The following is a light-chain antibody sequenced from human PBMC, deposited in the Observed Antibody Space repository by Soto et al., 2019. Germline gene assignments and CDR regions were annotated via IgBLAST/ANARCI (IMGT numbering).Light chain of an antibody. J-gene: IGLJ2*01. CDR1: NIGSKS. CDR2: DDN. V-gene: IGLV3-21*02. CDR3: QVWDSSGDQVV. Sequence: SYELTQPPSVSVAPGQTARITCGGNNIGSKSVHWYQQKPGQAPVLVVYDDNDRPSGIPERFSGSSSGNTATLTISRVEAGDEADYYCQVWDSSGDQVVFGGGTKVTVL.